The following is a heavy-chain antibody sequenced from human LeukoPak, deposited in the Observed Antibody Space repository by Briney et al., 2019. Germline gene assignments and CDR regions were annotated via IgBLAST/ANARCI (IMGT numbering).Heavy chain of an antibody. Sequence: GGSLRLSCAASGFTFSSYSMNWVRQAPGKGLEWVSSISSSSSYISYADSVEGRFTISRDNAKNTLYLQMNSLRAEDTAVYYCARDPGYCSGGSCYSLDAFDIWGQGTMVTVSS. V-gene: IGHV3-21*01. CDR2: ISSSSSYI. CDR3: ARDPGYCSGGSCYSLDAFDI. CDR1: GFTFSSYS. J-gene: IGHJ3*02. D-gene: IGHD2-15*01.